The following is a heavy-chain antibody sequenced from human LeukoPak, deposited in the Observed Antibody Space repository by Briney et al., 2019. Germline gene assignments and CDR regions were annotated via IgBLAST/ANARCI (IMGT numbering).Heavy chain of an antibody. Sequence: GASVKVSCXASGYTFTVYYMHWVRLPPGQGLEWMGWINPNSGGTNYAQKFQGRVTMTRDTSISTAYMELSRLRSDDTAVYYFARAYDYGGNIVYWGEGALVTVSS. D-gene: IGHD4-23*01. CDR1: GYTFTVYY. V-gene: IGHV1-2*02. CDR3: ARAYDYGGNIVY. J-gene: IGHJ4*02. CDR2: INPNSGGT.